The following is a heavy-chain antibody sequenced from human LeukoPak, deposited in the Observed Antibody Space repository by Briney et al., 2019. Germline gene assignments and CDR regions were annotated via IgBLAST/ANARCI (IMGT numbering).Heavy chain of an antibody. Sequence: SETLSLTCTVSGGSISSYYWSWIRQPPGKGLEWIGYIYYSGSTNYNPSLKSRVTISVDTSKNQFSLELSSVAAADTAVYYCARTASQRSGWYPDYWGQGTLVTVSS. CDR2: IYYSGST. CDR3: ARTASQRSGWYPDY. CDR1: GGSISSYY. J-gene: IGHJ4*02. V-gene: IGHV4-59*08. D-gene: IGHD6-19*01.